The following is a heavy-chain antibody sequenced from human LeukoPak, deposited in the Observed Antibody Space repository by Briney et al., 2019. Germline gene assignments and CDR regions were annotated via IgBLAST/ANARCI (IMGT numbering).Heavy chain of an antibody. CDR2: INHSGST. D-gene: IGHD3-22*01. CDR1: GGTFSGYY. J-gene: IGHJ5*02. CDR3: ARVWGYYYDSSGYYYKPNWFDP. Sequence: PSETLSLTCAVYGGTFSGYYWSWIRQPPGKGLEWIGEINHSGSTNYNPSLKSRVTISVDTSKNQFSLKLSSVTAADTAVYYCARVWGYYYDSSGYYYKPNWFDPWGQGTLVTVSS. V-gene: IGHV4-34*01.